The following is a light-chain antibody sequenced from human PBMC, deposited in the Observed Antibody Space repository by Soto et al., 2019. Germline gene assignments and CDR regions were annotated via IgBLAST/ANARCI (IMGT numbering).Light chain of an antibody. Sequence: DIQMTQSPSSLSASVGDRVTITCRASQSISSYLNWYQQKPGKAPKLLIYAASSLQSGVPSRFSGSGSGTEFTLTISSLQPDDFATYYCQQYNSYSVTFGQGTKVDI. CDR2: AAS. CDR3: QQYNSYSVT. V-gene: IGKV1-39*01. J-gene: IGKJ1*01. CDR1: QSISSY.